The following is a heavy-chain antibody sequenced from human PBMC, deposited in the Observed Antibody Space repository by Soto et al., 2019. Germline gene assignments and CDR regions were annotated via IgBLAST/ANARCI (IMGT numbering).Heavy chain of an antibody. CDR1: GGTISGYY. Sequence: SETLSLTCSVSGGTISGYYWTWIRQPAGKGLEWIGRIYSSGNTKYNPSLQSRVTMSLDTSNSQFSLRLTSVTAADTAVYYCARGQRFSDWFDPWGQGTLVTVSS. V-gene: IGHV4-4*07. J-gene: IGHJ5*02. D-gene: IGHD3-3*01. CDR2: IYSSGNT. CDR3: ARGQRFSDWFDP.